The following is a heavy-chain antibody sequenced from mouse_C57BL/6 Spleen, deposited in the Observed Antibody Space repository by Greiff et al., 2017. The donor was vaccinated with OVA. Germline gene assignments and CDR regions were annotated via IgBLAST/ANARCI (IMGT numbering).Heavy chain of an antibody. CDR3: TTGNYGSSWFAD. J-gene: IGHJ3*01. V-gene: IGHV14-1*01. CDR2: IDPEDGDT. Sequence: EVQLQQSGAELVRPGASVKLSCTASGFNITDYYMHWVKQRPEQGLEWIGRIDPEDGDTEYAPKFQGKATMTADTSSNTAYLQLSSLTSEDTAVYYCTTGNYGSSWFADWGQGTLVTVSA. D-gene: IGHD1-1*01. CDR1: GFNITDYY.